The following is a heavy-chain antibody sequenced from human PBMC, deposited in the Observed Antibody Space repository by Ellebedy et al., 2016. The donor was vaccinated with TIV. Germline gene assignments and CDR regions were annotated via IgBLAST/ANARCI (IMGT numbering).Heavy chain of an antibody. J-gene: IGHJ3*01. Sequence: GGSLRLSXAASGFTFSNFAMSWVRQAPGEGLEWFSAISGGSYNTYYADSVKGRFTISRDESKSTLYLEVNSLRAEDTAVYYCAKDHFAANSRWDAFDVWGQGTMVTVSS. CDR3: AKDHFAANSRWDAFDV. D-gene: IGHD4/OR15-4a*01. CDR1: GFTFSNFA. V-gene: IGHV3-23*01. CDR2: ISGGSYNT.